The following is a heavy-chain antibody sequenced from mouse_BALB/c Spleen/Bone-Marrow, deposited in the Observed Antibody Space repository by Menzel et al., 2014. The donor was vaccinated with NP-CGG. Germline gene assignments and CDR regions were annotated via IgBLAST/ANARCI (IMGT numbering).Heavy chain of an antibody. D-gene: IGHD1-1*01. Sequence: VMLVESGPGLVAPSQSLSITCTVSEFSLTSYGVSWVRQPPGKGLEWLGVIWGDGSTNYHSALISRLSISKDNSKSQVCLKLNSLQIDDTATYYCAQFITTVGALDVWGAGTTVTVSS. CDR3: AQFITTVGALDV. CDR2: IWGDGST. J-gene: IGHJ1*01. V-gene: IGHV2-3*01. CDR1: EFSLTSYG.